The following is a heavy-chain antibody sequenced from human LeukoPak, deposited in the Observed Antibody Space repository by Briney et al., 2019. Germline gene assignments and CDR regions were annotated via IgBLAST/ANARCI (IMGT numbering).Heavy chain of an antibody. V-gene: IGHV4-39*01. CDR2: ISYSGST. CDR1: GGSISSSSYY. J-gene: IGHJ4*01. Sequence: LETLSLTCAVSGGSISSSSYYWGWIRQPPGKGLEWIGTISYSGSTYYNPSLKSRVTISVDTSKNQFSLKLNSVTAADTAVYYCARIDPNGRLPFDYWGQGTLVTVSS. CDR3: ARIDPNGRLPFDY. D-gene: IGHD2-8*01.